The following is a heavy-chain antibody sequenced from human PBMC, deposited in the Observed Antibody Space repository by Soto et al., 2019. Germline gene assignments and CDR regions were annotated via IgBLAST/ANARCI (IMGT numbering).Heavy chain of an antibody. Sequence: QVQLVQSGAEVKKPGASVKVSCKASGYTFTSYDINWLRQATGQGLEGMGWMNPNSGNTDYAQKFQGRVTMTRNTSISTAYMELSSLRSEDTAVYYCARPHLSRDAFDIWGQGTMVTVSS. CDR1: GYTFTSYD. CDR3: ARPHLSRDAFDI. CDR2: MNPNSGNT. V-gene: IGHV1-8*01. J-gene: IGHJ3*02.